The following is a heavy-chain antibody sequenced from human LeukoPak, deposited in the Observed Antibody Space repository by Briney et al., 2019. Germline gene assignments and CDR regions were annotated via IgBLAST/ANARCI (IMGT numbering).Heavy chain of an antibody. CDR2: INPDGSIR. J-gene: IGHJ4*02. V-gene: IGHV3-74*03. CDR3: AREARVGGALQY. Sequence: GGSLRLSCAASGLTLSTYWMHWVRQAPGKGLARVARINPDGSIRTYANSVQGRVTISRDTAKDTLFLQMNSLRAEDTAVYYCAREARVGGALQYWGQGTPVTVSS. D-gene: IGHD1-26*01. CDR1: GLTLSTYW.